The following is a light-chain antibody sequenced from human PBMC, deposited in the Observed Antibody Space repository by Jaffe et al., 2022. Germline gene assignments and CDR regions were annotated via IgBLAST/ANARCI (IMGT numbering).Light chain of an antibody. Sequence: QSALTQPASVSGSPGQSITISCTGTSSDVGHFNYVSWYQQHPGKAPKLMIYDVSNRPSGVSNRFFGSKSGNTAALTISGLQAEDEADYYCSSYTSISTWVFGGGTKLTVL. J-gene: IGLJ2*01. V-gene: IGLV2-14*03. CDR1: SSDVGHFNY. CDR2: DVS. CDR3: SSYTSISTWV.